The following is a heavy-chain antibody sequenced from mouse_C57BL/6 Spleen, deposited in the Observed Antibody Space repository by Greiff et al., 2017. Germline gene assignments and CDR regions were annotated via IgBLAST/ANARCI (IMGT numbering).Heavy chain of an antibody. D-gene: IGHD2-5*01. V-gene: IGHV1-72*01. CDR3: ARGSNYEGDYAMDY. Sequence: VQLQQPGAELVKPGASVKLSCKASGYTFTSYWMHWVKQRPGRGLEWIGRIDPNSGGTKYNEKFKSKATLTVDKPSSTAYMQLSSLTSEDAAAYYCARGSNYEGDYAMDYWGQGTSVTVSS. CDR2: IDPNSGGT. J-gene: IGHJ4*01. CDR1: GYTFTSYW.